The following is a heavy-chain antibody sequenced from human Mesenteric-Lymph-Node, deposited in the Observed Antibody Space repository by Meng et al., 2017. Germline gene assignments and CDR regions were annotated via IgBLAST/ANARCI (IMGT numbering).Heavy chain of an antibody. Sequence: GESLKISCTASGFTFSDYYMHWIRQATGKGLDWLSYISGPGTTKYYADSVPGRFTISRDNANNSLYLQMSSLRADDTAMYYCARGASRDIWGQGTLVTVSS. J-gene: IGHJ4*02. CDR2: ISGPGTTK. CDR3: ARGASRDI. V-gene: IGHV3-11*01. CDR1: GFTFSDYY.